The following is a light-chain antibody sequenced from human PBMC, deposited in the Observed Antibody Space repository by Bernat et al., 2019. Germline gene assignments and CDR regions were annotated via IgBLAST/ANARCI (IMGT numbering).Light chain of an antibody. CDR2: AAS. Sequence: DIQMTQSPSSLSASVGDRVTITCRASQGIRNYLAWSQQKPGKVPKLLIYAASTLQSGVPSRFSGSGSGTDFTLTFSSLQPDDVATNYCQNINVPLALTFGAGTK. CDR3: QNINVPLALT. CDR1: QGIRNY. V-gene: IGKV1-27*01. J-gene: IGKJ4*01.